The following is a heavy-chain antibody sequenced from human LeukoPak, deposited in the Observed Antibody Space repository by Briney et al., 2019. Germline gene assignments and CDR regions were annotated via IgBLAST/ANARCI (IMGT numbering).Heavy chain of an antibody. D-gene: IGHD1-14*01. CDR1: GFTFSSYW. CDR2: IKQDGSDK. V-gene: IGHV3-7*01. J-gene: IGHJ4*02. CDR3: AREVWGPEY. Sequence: GGSLRLSCAASGFTFSSYWMHWVRQAPGKGLEWVGNIKQDGSDKNYMDSVKGRFTISRDNTKNSVYLQMSSLRAEDTAVYYCAREVWGPEYWGQGTLVTVSS.